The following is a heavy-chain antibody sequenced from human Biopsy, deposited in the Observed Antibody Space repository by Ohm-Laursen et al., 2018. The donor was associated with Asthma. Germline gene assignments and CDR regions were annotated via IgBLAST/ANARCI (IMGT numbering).Heavy chain of an antibody. J-gene: IGHJ4*02. Sequence: SLRLSCAASGFRFSSYAMHWVHQAPGKGLEWVALISSDVREWYADSVKGRFTISRDNSKNTLDLQMNSLRGDDTAVYYCVRWRSGYPDHYSDFWGLGTLVTVSS. CDR2: ISSDVRE. CDR1: GFRFSSYA. D-gene: IGHD2-21*01. V-gene: IGHV3-30*03. CDR3: VRWRSGYPDHYSDF.